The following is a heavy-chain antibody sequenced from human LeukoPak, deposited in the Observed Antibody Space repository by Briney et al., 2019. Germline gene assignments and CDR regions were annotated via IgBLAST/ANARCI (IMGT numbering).Heavy chain of an antibody. CDR3: ASYGWYYGSGSPTAYYYYYGMDV. Sequence: GGSLRLSCAASGFTLSNFGVHWVRQAPGKGLEWVAFIQYDGSNRYVDSVKGRFTVSRDNSMNTVYLQMNSLRAEDTAIYYCASYGWYYGSGSPTAYYYYYGMDVWGQGTTVTVSS. CDR2: IQYDGSNR. CDR1: GFTLSNFG. D-gene: IGHD3-10*01. V-gene: IGHV3-30*02. J-gene: IGHJ6*02.